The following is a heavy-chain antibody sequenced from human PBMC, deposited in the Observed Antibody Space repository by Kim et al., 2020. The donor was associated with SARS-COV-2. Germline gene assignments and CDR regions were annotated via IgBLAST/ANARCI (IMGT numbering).Heavy chain of an antibody. Sequence: ASVKVSCKASGYTFTSYAMHWVRQAPGQRLEWMGWINAGNGNTKYSQKFQGRVTITRDTSASTAYMELSSLRSEDTAVYYCVTGPHRIRWRNDAFDIWGQGTMVTVSS. J-gene: IGHJ3*02. CDR1: GYTFTSYA. CDR3: VTGPHRIRWRNDAFDI. D-gene: IGHD4-17*01. V-gene: IGHV1-3*01. CDR2: INAGNGNT.